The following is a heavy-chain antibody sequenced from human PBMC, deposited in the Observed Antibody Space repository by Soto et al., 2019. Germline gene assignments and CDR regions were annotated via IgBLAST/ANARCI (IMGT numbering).Heavy chain of an antibody. CDR1: GFTFSTYA. V-gene: IGHV3-64*01. D-gene: IGHD2-8*01. CDR3: ARDRFTNGVCYAPSDY. CDR2: ISSNGRST. J-gene: IGHJ4*02. Sequence: EVQLVESGGGLGQPGGSLRLSCATSGFTFSTYAMHWVRPAPGKGLEYVSAISSNGRSTYYANSVKGRFTISRDSSKRTLYLQMDSLRAEDMAVYYCARDRFTNGVCYAPSDYWGPGTLVVVSS.